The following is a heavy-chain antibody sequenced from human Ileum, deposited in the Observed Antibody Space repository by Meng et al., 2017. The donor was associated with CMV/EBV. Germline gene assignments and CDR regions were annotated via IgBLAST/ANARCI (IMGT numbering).Heavy chain of an antibody. J-gene: IGHJ4*02. CDR1: GGSVNNYA. CDR2: IIAVFKTP. D-gene: IGHD2-8*01. CDR3: ARGFTNGWQPFDY. Sequence: VQLGRCGAGVKMPGSSVKVSCKSSGGSVNNYALSWVRQAPGQGLEWMGGIIAVFKTPNYAQKFQGRLTISADASTGTTYMELTGLTSEDTAVYYCARGFTNGWQPFDYWGQGTLVTVFS. V-gene: IGHV1-69*12.